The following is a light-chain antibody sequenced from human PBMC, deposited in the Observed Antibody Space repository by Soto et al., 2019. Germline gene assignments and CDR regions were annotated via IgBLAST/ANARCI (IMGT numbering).Light chain of an antibody. Sequence: QSALTQPASVSGSPGQSITISCTGTRSDVGRYNYVSWYQQHPGKAPKLMIYEVTYRPSGVSARFSGSKSGNTASLTISGLQAEDEADYYCSSYTSSSKLFGTGTKVTVL. J-gene: IGLJ1*01. CDR2: EVT. CDR3: SSYTSSSKL. CDR1: RSDVGRYNY. V-gene: IGLV2-14*01.